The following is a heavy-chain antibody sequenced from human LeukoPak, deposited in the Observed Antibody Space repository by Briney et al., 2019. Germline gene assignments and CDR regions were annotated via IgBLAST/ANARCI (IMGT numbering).Heavy chain of an antibody. CDR1: GGSVSSSSYS. V-gene: IGHV4-39*01. Sequence: SETLSLTCTVSGGSVSSSSYSWGWIRQPPGKGLEWIGTIYYSGSTYYTPSLKGRVTISVDTSKNQFSLRLSSVTATDTAVYYCASHDTIYDAFDIWGQGTMVTVSS. D-gene: IGHD3-10*01. CDR2: IYYSGST. J-gene: IGHJ3*02. CDR3: ASHDTIYDAFDI.